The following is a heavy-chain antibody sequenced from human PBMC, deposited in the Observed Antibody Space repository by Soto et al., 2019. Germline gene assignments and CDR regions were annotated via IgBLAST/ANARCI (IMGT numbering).Heavy chain of an antibody. V-gene: IGHV4-59*01. Sequence: PSETLSLTCTVSGGSISSYYWSWIRQPPGKGLEWIGYIYYSGSTNYNPSLKSRVTISVDTSKNQFSLKLSSVTAADTAVYYCARGRTYCSGGSCYRNFDYWGQGTLVTVSS. CDR3: ARGRTYCSGGSCYRNFDY. D-gene: IGHD2-15*01. CDR2: IYYSGST. J-gene: IGHJ4*02. CDR1: GGSISSYY.